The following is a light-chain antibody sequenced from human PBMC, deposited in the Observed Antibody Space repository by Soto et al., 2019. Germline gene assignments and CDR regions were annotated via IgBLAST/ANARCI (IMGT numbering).Light chain of an antibody. V-gene: IGKV3-15*01. Sequence: EIVMTQSPATLSVSPGDRATLSCRASQSVGSNLAWYQQKAGQAPRLLIYDVSTRATGVPVRFGGSGSGTEFTLTIISLQYEDFAVYYCQQYNNWPPWITFGQGTRLEIK. CDR3: QQYNNWPPWIT. CDR2: DVS. CDR1: QSVGSN. J-gene: IGKJ5*01.